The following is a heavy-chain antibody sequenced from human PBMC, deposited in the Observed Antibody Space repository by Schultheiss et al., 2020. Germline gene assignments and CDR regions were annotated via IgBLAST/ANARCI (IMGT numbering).Heavy chain of an antibody. CDR3: ARAGPRDGYNFDY. V-gene: IGHV3-21*01. CDR1: GFTFSSYS. D-gene: IGHD5-24*01. CDR2: ISSSSSYI. J-gene: IGHJ4*02. Sequence: GGSLRLSCAASGFTFSSYSMNWVRQAPGKGLEWVSSISSSSSYIYYADSVKGRFTISRDNAKNSLYLQMNSLRAEDTAVYYCARAGPRDGYNFDYWGQGTLVTVSS.